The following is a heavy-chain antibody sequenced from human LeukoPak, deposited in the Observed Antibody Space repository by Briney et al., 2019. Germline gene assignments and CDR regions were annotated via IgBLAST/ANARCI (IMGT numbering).Heavy chain of an antibody. V-gene: IGHV3-23*01. CDR2: ITGAGHT. J-gene: IGHJ4*02. CDR1: GFTFSFYG. D-gene: IGHD6-13*01. CDR3: AKDPGSWYLDY. Sequence: GGSLRLSCAASGFTFSFYGMNWVRQAPGKGLEWVSGITGAGHTYYADSVKGRFTISRDNSKNTLYLQMNSLRVEDTAVYYCAKDPGSWYLDYWGQGTLVTVS.